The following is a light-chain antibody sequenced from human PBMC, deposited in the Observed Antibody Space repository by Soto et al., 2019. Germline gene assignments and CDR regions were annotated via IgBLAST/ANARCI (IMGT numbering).Light chain of an antibody. CDR1: QSLLHSNGFLF. CDR3: MEDLQFPRT. Sequence: DIVMTQSPLSLPVTPGEPASISCRSSQSLLHSNGFLFLDWYLQKPGQSPQLLISLGSNRASVVPDRFSGSGSGTDFTLEISRVEADDVGVYYCMEDLQFPRTFGQGTKLEIK. J-gene: IGKJ2*01. V-gene: IGKV2-28*01. CDR2: LGS.